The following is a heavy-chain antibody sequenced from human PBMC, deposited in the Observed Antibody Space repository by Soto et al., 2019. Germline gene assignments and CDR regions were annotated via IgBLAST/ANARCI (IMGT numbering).Heavy chain of an antibody. CDR3: ARPSGSYLYYFDY. CDR2: IYYSGST. CDR1: GGSISSYY. D-gene: IGHD1-26*01. J-gene: IGHJ4*02. V-gene: IGHV4-59*04. Sequence: LVILSLSCTVAGGSISSYYCSWILKPPGKGLEWIGYIYYSGSTYYNPSLKSRVTISVDTSKNQFSLKLSSVTAADTAVYYCARPSGSYLYYFDYWGQGTLVTVSS.